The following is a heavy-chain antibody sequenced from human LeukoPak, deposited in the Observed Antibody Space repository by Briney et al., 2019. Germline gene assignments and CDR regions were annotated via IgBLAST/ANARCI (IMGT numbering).Heavy chain of an antibody. Sequence: ASVKVSCKASGYTFSSYGISWVRQAPGQGLEWMGWICAYNGNTNYAQKLQGRVNMTTDTSTSTAYMELRSLRSDDTAVYYCARVYRFWGWLLMDYWGQGTLVTVSS. D-gene: IGHD3-3*01. CDR1: GYTFSSYG. CDR2: ICAYNGNT. V-gene: IGHV1-18*01. CDR3: ARVYRFWGWLLMDY. J-gene: IGHJ4*02.